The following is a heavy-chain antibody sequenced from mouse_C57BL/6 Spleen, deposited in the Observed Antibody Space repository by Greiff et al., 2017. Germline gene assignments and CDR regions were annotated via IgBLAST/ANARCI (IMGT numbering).Heavy chain of an antibody. D-gene: IGHD2-5*01. Sequence: VQLKESGGGLVQPGGSLKLSCAASGFTFSDYYMYWVRQTPEKRLEWVAYISNGGGSTYYPDTVKGRFTISRDNAKNTLYLQMSRLKSEDTAMYYCARPYYSNEFAYWGQGTLVTVSA. CDR1: GFTFSDYY. CDR2: ISNGGGST. V-gene: IGHV5-12*01. J-gene: IGHJ3*01. CDR3: ARPYYSNEFAY.